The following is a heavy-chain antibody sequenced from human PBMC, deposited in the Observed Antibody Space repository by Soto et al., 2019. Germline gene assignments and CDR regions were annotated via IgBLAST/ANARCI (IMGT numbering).Heavy chain of an antibody. CDR3: ARIWVDAFDI. J-gene: IGHJ3*02. D-gene: IGHD3-16*01. CDR1: GGSISSSSFH. Sequence: SETLSLTCTVSGGSISSSSFHWGWIRQPPGKGLEWIGNIYYSGSTYYNPSLKSRVTISVDTSKNQFSLKLSSVTAADTAVYYCARIWVDAFDIWGQGTMVTVSS. V-gene: IGHV4-39*07. CDR2: IYYSGST.